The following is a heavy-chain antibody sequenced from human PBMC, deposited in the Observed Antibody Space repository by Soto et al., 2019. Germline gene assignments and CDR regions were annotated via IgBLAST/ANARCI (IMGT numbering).Heavy chain of an antibody. D-gene: IGHD3-10*01. CDR1: GFTFSSYS. J-gene: IGHJ6*02. Sequence: QVQLVESGGGVVQPGRSLRLSCAASGFTFSSYSMHWVRQAPGKGLEWVAVISYDGSDKYYADSVKGRFTISRDNSKNTLYLQMNSLRAEDTAVYYCAREAGVYGSESYGMDVWGQGTTVTVSS. V-gene: IGHV3-30-3*01. CDR2: ISYDGSDK. CDR3: AREAGVYGSESYGMDV.